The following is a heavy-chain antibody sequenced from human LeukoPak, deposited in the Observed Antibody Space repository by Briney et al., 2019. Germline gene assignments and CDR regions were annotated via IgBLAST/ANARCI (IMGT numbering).Heavy chain of an antibody. CDR2: IYASETT. Sequence: SETLSLTCTVSGGSVSSFSWSWIRQPAGKGLEWIGRIYASETTNYNPSLKSRVSLSVDTSKNQFSLKLNSVTAADTAVYYCAKAVNDYGDPSNYFYYYMDIWGKGTTVIVSS. D-gene: IGHD4/OR15-4a*01. CDR3: AKAVNDYGDPSNYFYYYMDI. J-gene: IGHJ6*03. CDR1: GGSVSSFS. V-gene: IGHV4-4*07.